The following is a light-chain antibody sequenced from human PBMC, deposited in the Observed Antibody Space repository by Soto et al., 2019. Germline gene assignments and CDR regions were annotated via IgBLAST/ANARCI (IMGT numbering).Light chain of an antibody. Sequence: EIVLTQSPGTLSLSPGERATLSCRASQSVRNNYLAWYQQKPGQAPRLLIYGISSRATGIPDRVIGSESGTNFTLTITRQESEDIIVYYCPQNGNSPLTFGGGTKVEIQ. CDR1: QSVRNNY. CDR2: GIS. J-gene: IGKJ4*01. CDR3: PQNGNSPLT. V-gene: IGKV3-20*01.